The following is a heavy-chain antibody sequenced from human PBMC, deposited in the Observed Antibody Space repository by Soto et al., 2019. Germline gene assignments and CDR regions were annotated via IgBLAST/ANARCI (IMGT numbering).Heavy chain of an antibody. CDR3: ARDGHSSGWYGGLPYYFDY. CDR1: GFTFSSYG. Sequence: GGSLRLSCAASGFTFSSYGMRWVRQAPGKGLEWVAVIWYDGSNKYYADSVKGRFTISRDNSKNTLYLQMNSLRAEDTAVYYCARDGHSSGWYGGLPYYFDYWGQGTLVTVSS. V-gene: IGHV3-33*01. J-gene: IGHJ4*02. CDR2: IWYDGSNK. D-gene: IGHD6-19*01.